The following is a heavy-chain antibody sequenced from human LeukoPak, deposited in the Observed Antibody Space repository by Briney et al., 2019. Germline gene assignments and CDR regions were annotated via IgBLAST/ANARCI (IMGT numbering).Heavy chain of an antibody. CDR1: GFTFSSYD. J-gene: IGHJ5*02. V-gene: IGHV3-13*01. CDR3: ARGAGGISGENWFDP. Sequence: GGSLRLSCAASGFTFSSYDMHWVLQATGKGLEWVSAIGTAGDTYYPGSVKGRFTISRENAKNSLYLQMNSLRAGDTAVYYCARGAGGISGENWFDPWGQGTLVTVSS. CDR2: IGTAGDT. D-gene: IGHD1-14*01.